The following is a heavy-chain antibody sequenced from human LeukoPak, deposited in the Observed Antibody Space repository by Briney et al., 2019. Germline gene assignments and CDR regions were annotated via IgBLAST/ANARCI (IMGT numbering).Heavy chain of an antibody. V-gene: IGHV7-4-1*02. CDR1: GYTFTSYA. Sequence: ASVKVSCKASGYTFTSYAMNWVRQAPGQGLERMGWINTNTGNPTYAQGFTGRFVFSLDTSVSTAYLQISSLKAEDTAVYYCARLGDYYDSSGRCDYWGQGTLVTVSS. CDR2: INTNTGNP. CDR3: ARLGDYYDSSGRCDY. D-gene: IGHD3-22*01. J-gene: IGHJ4*02.